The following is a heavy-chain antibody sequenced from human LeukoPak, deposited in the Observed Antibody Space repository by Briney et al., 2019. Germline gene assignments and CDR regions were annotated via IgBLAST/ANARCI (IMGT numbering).Heavy chain of an antibody. J-gene: IGHJ5*02. CDR2: ISAYNGNT. Sequence: ASVKVSCKASGYTFTSYGISWVRQAPGQGLEWMGWISAYNGNTSYAQKLQGRVTMTTDTSTSTAYMELRSLRSDDTAVYYCARRGSAAAAGWFDPWGQGTLVTVSS. CDR3: ARRGSAAAAGWFDP. CDR1: GYTFTSYG. V-gene: IGHV1-18*01. D-gene: IGHD6-13*01.